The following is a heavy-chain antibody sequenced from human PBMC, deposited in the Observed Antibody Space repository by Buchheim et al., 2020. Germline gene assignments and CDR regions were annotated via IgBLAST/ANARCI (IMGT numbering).Heavy chain of an antibody. Sequence: QVQLQESGPGLVKPSQTLSLTCTVSGGSISSGGYYWSWIRQHPGKGLEWIGYIYDSGSTDYNPSFKSRVTISRDTSKNQFSLRLNSVTATDTAVYYCAREEGSNWFFDYWGQGTL. CDR2: IYDSGST. CDR3: AREEGSNWFFDY. CDR1: GGSISSGGYY. D-gene: IGHD6-13*01. V-gene: IGHV4-31*03. J-gene: IGHJ4*02.